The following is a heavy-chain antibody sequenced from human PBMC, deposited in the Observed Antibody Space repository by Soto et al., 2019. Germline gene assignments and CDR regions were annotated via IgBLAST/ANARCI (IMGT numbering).Heavy chain of an antibody. CDR1: GYSFTGYY. J-gene: IGHJ4*02. CDR2: INPDSGAT. Sequence: ASVKVSCKASGYSFTGYYIHWVRQAPGQGLEWMGWINPDSGATNYAQNFQGRVTLTSDTSISTASMNLTSLTSDDTAVYYCAKGPQPFDYWGQGTLVTV. V-gene: IGHV1-2*02. CDR3: AKGPQPFDY. D-gene: IGHD2-2*01.